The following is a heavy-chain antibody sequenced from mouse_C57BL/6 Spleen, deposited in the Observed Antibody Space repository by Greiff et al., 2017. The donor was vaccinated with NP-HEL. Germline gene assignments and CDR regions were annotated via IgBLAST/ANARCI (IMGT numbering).Heavy chain of an antibody. CDR2: IDPETGGT. J-gene: IGHJ1*03. V-gene: IGHV1-15*01. D-gene: IGHD1-1*01. CDR1: GYTFTDYE. CDR3: TRGDITTVVAHWYFDV. Sequence: VQLQQSGAELVRPGASVTLSCKASGYTFTDYEMHWVKQTPVHGLEWIGAIDPETGGTAYNQKFKGKAILTADKSSSTAYMELRSLTSEDSAVYYCTRGDITTVVAHWYFDVWGTGTTVTVSS.